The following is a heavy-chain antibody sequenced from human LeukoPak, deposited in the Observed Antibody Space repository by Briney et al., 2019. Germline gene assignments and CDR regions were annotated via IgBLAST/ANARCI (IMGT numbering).Heavy chain of an antibody. V-gene: IGHV3-43*01. CDR1: GFTFDRFT. D-gene: IGHD2-21*02. J-gene: IGHJ4*02. CDR3: AKEVDCPSDCLFFHS. Sequence: GGSQRLSCAASGFTFDRFTIHWVRQTPGKGLEWVSLINRRGHTFYADSVKGRFTISRDNSRNSVFLQMNSLRPEDTALYHCAKEVDCPSDCLFFHSWGQGTLVTVSS. CDR2: INRRGHT.